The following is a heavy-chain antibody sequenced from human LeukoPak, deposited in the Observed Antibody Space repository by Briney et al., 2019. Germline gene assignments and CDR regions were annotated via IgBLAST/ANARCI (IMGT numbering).Heavy chain of an antibody. J-gene: IGHJ3*02. Sequence: ASVKVSCKASGGTFSSYAISWVRQAPGQGLEWMGRIIPVLGVSNFAQKFQGRVTITADKSTNTAHMELSRLESGDTAVYYCTREGVYAPDGSGYHRDAFDIWGQGTMVIVSS. CDR3: TREGVYAPDGSGYHRDAFDI. D-gene: IGHD3-22*01. CDR2: IIPVLGVS. V-gene: IGHV1-69*04. CDR1: GGTFSSYA.